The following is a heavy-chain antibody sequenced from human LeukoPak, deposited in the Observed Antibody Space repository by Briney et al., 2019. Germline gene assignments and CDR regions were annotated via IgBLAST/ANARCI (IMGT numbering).Heavy chain of an antibody. CDR2: ISYDGSNE. V-gene: IGHV3-30*03. D-gene: IGHD3-10*01. CDR3: ARDRGPRTGFMVREAYDY. J-gene: IGHJ4*02. Sequence: GRSLRLSCAASGFTFSTYGMHWVRQAPGKGLEWVAVISYDGSNEYYADSVKGRFTISRDNSKNTLYLQMNSLRVEDTAVYYCARDRGPRTGFMVREAYDYWGQGTLVTVSS. CDR1: GFTFSTYG.